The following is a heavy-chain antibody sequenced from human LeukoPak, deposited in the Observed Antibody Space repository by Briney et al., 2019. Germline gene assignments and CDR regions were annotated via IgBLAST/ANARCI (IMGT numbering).Heavy chain of an antibody. CDR1: GYSFTSYW. J-gene: IGHJ4*02. CDR3: ARQGYGDFFYFDY. CDR2: IYPGDSDT. D-gene: IGHD4-17*01. Sequence: GESLQFSCKGPGYSFTSYWIGWVRQMPGKGLEWMGIIYPGDSDTRYSPSFQGQVTISADKSISTAYLQWSSLKASDTAMYYCARQGYGDFFYFDYWGQGTLVTVSS. V-gene: IGHV5-51*01.